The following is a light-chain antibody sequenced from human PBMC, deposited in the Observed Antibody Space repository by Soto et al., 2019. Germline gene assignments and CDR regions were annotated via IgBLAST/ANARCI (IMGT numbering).Light chain of an antibody. CDR1: QTISSW. CDR3: QHYNSYSEA. J-gene: IGKJ5*01. CDR2: KAS. Sequence: DIQMTQSPSTLSGSVGYRVTITCRASQTISSWLAWYQQKPGKAPKLLIYKASTLKSGVPSRFSGSGSGTEFTLTISSLQPDDFATYYCQHYNSYSEAFGQGPRLEIK. V-gene: IGKV1-5*03.